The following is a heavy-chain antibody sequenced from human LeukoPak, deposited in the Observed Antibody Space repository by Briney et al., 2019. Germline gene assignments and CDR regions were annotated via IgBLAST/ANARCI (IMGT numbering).Heavy chain of an antibody. CDR2: IYYSGST. J-gene: IGHJ4*02. CDR1: GGSITSGGYY. Sequence: SETLSLTCTVSGGSITSGGYYWSWIRQHPGKGLEWIGCIYYSGSTYYNPSLKSRVTISVDTSTSQFSLRLSSVTAADTAVYYCARGDGRDDDYWGQGTLVTVSP. D-gene: IGHD5-24*01. V-gene: IGHV4-31*03. CDR3: ARGDGRDDDY.